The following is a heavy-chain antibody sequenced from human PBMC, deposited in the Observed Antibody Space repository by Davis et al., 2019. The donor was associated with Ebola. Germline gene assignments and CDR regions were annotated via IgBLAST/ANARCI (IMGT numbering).Heavy chain of an antibody. CDR1: GGSTSSYY. V-gene: IGHV4-39*07. D-gene: IGHD6-6*01. CDR2: RSSSGST. Sequence: SETLSLTCTVSGGSTSSYYWGWSRQPPGQGRDGIGSRSSSGSTHYNPALKRRIAIPIYTSKAQFSLRLSSVTAGDTAVYFCARLSGLFKSSSGALFIALWGRGTLVSFSS. J-gene: IGHJ2*01. CDR3: ARLSGLFKSSSGALFIAL.